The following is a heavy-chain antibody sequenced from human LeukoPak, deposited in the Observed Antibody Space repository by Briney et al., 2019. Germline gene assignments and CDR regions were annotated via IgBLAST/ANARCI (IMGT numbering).Heavy chain of an antibody. Sequence: GGSLRLSCVASEFTFSNYWIHWVRHAPGKGLVWVSRINSDGTSTIYADSVKGRFTISRDNAKNTLYLQMNSLRAEDTAVYYCARENGANRRALDVWGPGTRVTVSS. CDR3: ARENGANRRALDV. J-gene: IGHJ3*01. CDR2: INSDGTST. V-gene: IGHV3-74*01. CDR1: EFTFSNYW. D-gene: IGHD4/OR15-4a*01.